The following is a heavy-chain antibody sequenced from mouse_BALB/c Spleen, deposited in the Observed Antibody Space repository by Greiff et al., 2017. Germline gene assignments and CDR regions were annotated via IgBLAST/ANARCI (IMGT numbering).Heavy chain of an antibody. CDR2: INPSNGRT. CDR3: SSLYYAMDY. J-gene: IGHJ4*01. Sequence: QVQLQQPGAELVKPGASVKLSCKASGYTFTSYWMHWVKQRPGQGLEWIGEINPSNGRTNYNEKFKSKATLTVDKSSSTAYMQLSSLTSEDSAVYYCSSLYYAMDYWGQGTSVTVSS. V-gene: IGHV1S81*02. CDR1: GYTFTSYW. D-gene: IGHD1-1*01.